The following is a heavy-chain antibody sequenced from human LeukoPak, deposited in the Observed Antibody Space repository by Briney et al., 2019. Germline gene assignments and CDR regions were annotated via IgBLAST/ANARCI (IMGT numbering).Heavy chain of an antibody. Sequence: PGGSLRLSCAASGFTFSSYWMSWVRQAPGKGLEWVANIKRDGSEKYYVDSVKGRFTISRDNAKNSLYLQMNSLRAEDTAVYYCARDSLYDFWSGYQFDYWGQGTLVTVSS. CDR2: IKRDGSEK. D-gene: IGHD3-3*01. CDR3: ARDSLYDFWSGYQFDY. J-gene: IGHJ4*02. CDR1: GFTFSSYW. V-gene: IGHV3-7*01.